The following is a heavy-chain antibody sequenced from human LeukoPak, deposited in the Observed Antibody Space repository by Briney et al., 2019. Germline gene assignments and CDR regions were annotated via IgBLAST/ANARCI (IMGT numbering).Heavy chain of an antibody. J-gene: IGHJ4*02. D-gene: IGHD3-22*01. V-gene: IGHV3-23*01. CDR2: ISIRGGST. Sequence: GSLLLSGAASGIIISSYAMSGGRPAPGKGLEGVAGISIRGGSTSYADSVKGRFTISRDNPRNMLYMETNSLRAEDTALYYCAIMHPYYDGRGYWVQWGQGTLVTVSS. CDR1: GIIISSYA. CDR3: AIMHPYYDGRGYWVQ.